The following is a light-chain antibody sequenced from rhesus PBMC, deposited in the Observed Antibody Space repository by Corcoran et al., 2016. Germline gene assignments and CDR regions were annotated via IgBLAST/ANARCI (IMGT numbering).Light chain of an antibody. CDR1: QDIYNN. CDR2: YAS. J-gene: IGKJ1*01. CDR3: QHGYGTLPT. Sequence: DIQMTQSPSSLSASVGDTVTITCRASQDIYNNLAWYQQKPGKVPRLLIYYASTLKSGVPSRFSGSGSGTDFTLTISSLQPEDFATYYCQHGYGTLPTFGQGTKMEIK. V-gene: IGKV1S15*01.